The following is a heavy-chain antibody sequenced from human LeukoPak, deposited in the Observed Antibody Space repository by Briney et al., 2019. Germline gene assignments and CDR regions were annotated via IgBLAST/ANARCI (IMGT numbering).Heavy chain of an antibody. J-gene: IGHJ6*02. Sequence: GGSLRLSCAASGFTFSSYGMHWVRQAPGKGLEWVAVIWYDGSNKYYADSVKGRFTISRDNSKNSLYLQMNSLRDEDTAVYYCARDHRALYGMDVWGQGTTVTVSS. CDR3: ARDHRALYGMDV. CDR2: IWYDGSNK. CDR1: GFTFSSYG. V-gene: IGHV3-33*01.